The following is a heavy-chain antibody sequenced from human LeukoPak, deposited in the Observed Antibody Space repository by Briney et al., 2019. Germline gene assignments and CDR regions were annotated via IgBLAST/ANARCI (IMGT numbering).Heavy chain of an antibody. CDR3: AKDSDDGSIVVVVTYFNH. J-gene: IGHJ4*02. V-gene: IGHV3-48*03. CDR2: ISSSGSTI. D-gene: IGHD2-15*01. Sequence: GGSLRLSCAASGFTFSSYEMNWVRQAPGKGLEWVSYISSSGSTIYYTDSVKGRFTISRDNSKNTLYLQMNSLRVEDTAVYYCAKDSDDGSIVVVVTYFNHWGQGTLVTVSS. CDR1: GFTFSSYE.